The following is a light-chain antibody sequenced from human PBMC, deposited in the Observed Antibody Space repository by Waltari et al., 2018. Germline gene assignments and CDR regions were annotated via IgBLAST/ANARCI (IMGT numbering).Light chain of an antibody. CDR1: IYNIGINP. Sequence: LTQSPSLSGTPGQRVTIPCSGDIYNIGINPVTWYQQFPGAAPRVVMTATNERPSGIPDRFSGSKSGNSASLTISGLRFEDESDFYCGAWDDKVKAWLFGGGTTVTVL. V-gene: IGLV1-44*01. CDR2: ATN. CDR3: GAWDDKVKAWL. J-gene: IGLJ2*01.